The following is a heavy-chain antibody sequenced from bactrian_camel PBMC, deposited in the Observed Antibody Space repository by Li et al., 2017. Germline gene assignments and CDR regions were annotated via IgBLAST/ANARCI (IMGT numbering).Heavy chain of an antibody. CDR1: GYTHDTCYT. V-gene: IGHV3S55*01. CDR3: ATDSAYSSGYSCVNVELTCGY. Sequence: HVQLVESGGGSVQAGGSLRLSCVASGYTHDTCYTALGWYRQAPGKERVRDPVATFLPPRGTSYKDSVKGRLTISRDSAKNTIYLQMDDLKPEDTAMYYCATDSAYSSGYSCVNVELTCGYWGRGTQVTVS. D-gene: IGHD2*01. J-gene: IGHJ6*01. CDR2: FLPPRGT.